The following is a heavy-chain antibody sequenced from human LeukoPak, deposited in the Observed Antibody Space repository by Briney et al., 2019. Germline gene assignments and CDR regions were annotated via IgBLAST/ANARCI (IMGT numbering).Heavy chain of an antibody. V-gene: IGHV1-18*01. CDR1: GYTFTSYG. Sequence: ASVTVSFTASGYTFTSYGISWVRQAPGQGLEWMGWISAYNGNTNYAQKLQGRVTMTTDTSTSTAYMELRSLRSDDTAVYYCARVAGRRAPFDYWGQGTLVTVSS. CDR2: ISAYNGNT. J-gene: IGHJ4*02. CDR3: ARVAGRRAPFDY.